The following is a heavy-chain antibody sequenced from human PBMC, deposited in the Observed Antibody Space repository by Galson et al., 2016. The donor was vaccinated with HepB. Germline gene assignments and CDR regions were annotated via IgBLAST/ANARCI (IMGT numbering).Heavy chain of an antibody. V-gene: IGHV3-74*01. Sequence: SLRLSCAASGFTFSSYWMHWVRQAPGKGLVWVSRTKSDGGITNYADSVKGRFTISRDNAKNTLYLQMSSLRAEDTAVYYCARDFYTAADHWGQGTLVTVSS. CDR1: GFTFSSYW. D-gene: IGHD2/OR15-2a*01. CDR2: TKSDGGIT. CDR3: ARDFYTAADH. J-gene: IGHJ4*02.